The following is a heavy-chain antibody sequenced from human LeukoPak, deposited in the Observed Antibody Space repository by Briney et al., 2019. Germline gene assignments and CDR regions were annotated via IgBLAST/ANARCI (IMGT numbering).Heavy chain of an antibody. J-gene: IGHJ3*02. D-gene: IGHD1-14*01. CDR1: GGTFSSYA. V-gene: IGHV1-69*05. CDR2: IIPIFGTA. CDR3: ATSRNPRHDAFDI. Sequence: ASVKVSCKASGGTFSSYAISWVRQAPGQGLEWMGGIIPIFGTANYAQKFQGRVTMTRDTSTSTAYMELSSLRSEDTAVYYCATSRNPRHDAFDIWGQGTMVTVSS.